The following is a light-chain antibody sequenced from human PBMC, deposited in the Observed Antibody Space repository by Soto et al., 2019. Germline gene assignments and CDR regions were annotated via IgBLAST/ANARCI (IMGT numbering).Light chain of an antibody. Sequence: QSALTQPASVSGSPGQSITISCTGSSTDVGRYNYVSWYQQHPGKAPKLMVYDVSNRPSWVSNRFSGSKSGITASLTISGLQAEDDSDYYCTSYTSDSTDVFGTGTKLTVL. J-gene: IGLJ1*01. CDR2: DVS. V-gene: IGLV2-14*01. CDR3: TSYTSDSTDV. CDR1: STDVGRYNY.